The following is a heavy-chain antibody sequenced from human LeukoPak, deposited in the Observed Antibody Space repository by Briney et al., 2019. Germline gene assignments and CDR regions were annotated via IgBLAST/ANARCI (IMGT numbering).Heavy chain of an antibody. D-gene: IGHD2-21*02. CDR1: GFTFSSYE. CDR3: ARDPQIDCGGDCYGDN. V-gene: IGHV3-48*03. Sequence: GGSLRLSCAASGFTFSSYEMNWVRQAPGKGLEWVSYISSSGSTIYYADSVKGRFTISRDNAKNSLYLQMNSLRAEDTAVYYCARDPQIDCGGDCYGDNWGQGTQVTVSS. J-gene: IGHJ4*02. CDR2: ISSSGSTI.